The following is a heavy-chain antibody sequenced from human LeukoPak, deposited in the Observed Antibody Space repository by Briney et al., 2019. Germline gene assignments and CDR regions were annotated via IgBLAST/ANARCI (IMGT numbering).Heavy chain of an antibody. D-gene: IGHD2-21*02. J-gene: IGHJ4*02. Sequence: GGSLRLSCAASGFTFSSYAMSWVRQAPGKGLEWVSGFRGSGGYTFYADSVKGRVTISRDNSKSTLYLQMNSLRADDTAVYYCARGTATSSQPFDYWGQGNLVTVSS. CDR3: ARGTATSSQPFDY. CDR1: GFTFSSYA. CDR2: FRGSGGYT. V-gene: IGHV3-23*01.